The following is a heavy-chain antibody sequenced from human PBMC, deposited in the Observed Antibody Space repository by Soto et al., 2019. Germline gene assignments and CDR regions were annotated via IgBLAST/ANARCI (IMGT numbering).Heavy chain of an antibody. CDR2: ISWNSGSI. CDR3: AKDLGELSLYYFDY. J-gene: IGHJ4*02. V-gene: IGHV3-9*01. D-gene: IGHD3-16*02. CDR1: GFTFDDYA. Sequence: VQLVESGGGLVQPGRSLRLSCAASGFTFDDYAMHWVRQAPGKGLEWVSGISWNSGSIGYADSVKGRFTISRDNAKNSLYLQMNSLRAEDTALYYCAKDLGELSLYYFDYWGQGTLVTVSS.